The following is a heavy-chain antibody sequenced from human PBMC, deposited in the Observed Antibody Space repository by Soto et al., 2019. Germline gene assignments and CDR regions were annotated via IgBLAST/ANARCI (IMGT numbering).Heavy chain of an antibody. V-gene: IGHV1-18*01. CDR1: GYTFTNYG. J-gene: IGHJ5*02. CDR3: ARDHCSGGSCYPNWFDP. D-gene: IGHD2-15*01. Sequence: GASVKVSCKTSGYTFTNYGISWVRQAPGQGLEWMGWISAYNGNTNYAQKLQGRVTMTTDASTSTAYMELRSLRSDDTAVYYCARDHCSGGSCYPNWFDPWGQGTLVTSPQ. CDR2: ISAYNGNT.